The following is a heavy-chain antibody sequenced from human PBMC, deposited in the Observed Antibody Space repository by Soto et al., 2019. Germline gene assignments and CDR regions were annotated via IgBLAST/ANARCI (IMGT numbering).Heavy chain of an antibody. J-gene: IGHJ4*02. Sequence: QVQLQQWGAGLLKPSETLSLTCAVYGGSFSGYYWSWIRQPPGKGLEWIGEINHSGSTNYNPSLKRRVTISVDTSKNQFSLKLSSVTAADTAVYYCARGRPFKTYYYDSSGSFDYWGQGTLVTVSA. CDR1: GGSFSGYY. V-gene: IGHV4-34*01. D-gene: IGHD3-22*01. CDR3: ARGRPFKTYYYDSSGSFDY. CDR2: INHSGST.